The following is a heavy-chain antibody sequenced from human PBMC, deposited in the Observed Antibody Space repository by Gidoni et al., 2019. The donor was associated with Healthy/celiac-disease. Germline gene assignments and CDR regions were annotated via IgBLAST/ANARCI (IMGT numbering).Heavy chain of an antibody. CDR3: ARTGYSYGYYYYYYMDV. V-gene: IGHV4-59*08. CDR2: IYYSGST. D-gene: IGHD5-18*01. Sequence: QVQLQASGPGLVKPSETLSLTCTVSGGSISSYYGSWIRQPPGKGLEWIGYIYYSGSTNYNPSLKSRVTISVDTSKNQFSLKLSSVTAADTAVYYCARTGYSYGYYYYYYMDVWGKGTTVTVSS. J-gene: IGHJ6*03. CDR1: GGSISSYY.